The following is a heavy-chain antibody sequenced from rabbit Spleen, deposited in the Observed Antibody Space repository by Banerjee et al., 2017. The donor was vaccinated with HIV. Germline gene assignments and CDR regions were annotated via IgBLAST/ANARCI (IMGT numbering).Heavy chain of an antibody. J-gene: IGHJ4*01. V-gene: IGHV1S40*01. CDR2: VRATNSNT. CDR3: ARDVGRASYYSDHLNL. D-gene: IGHD8-1*01. Sequence: WLGGSGGDLVRPGASWTLTCTASGFDLGSYYSFCWVGQPPGKGLEWIACVRATNSNTYYANWAKGRFTISKTSSTTVTLQMTSLTAADTATYFCARDVGRASYYSDHLNLWGQGTLVTVS. CDR1: GFDLGSYYS.